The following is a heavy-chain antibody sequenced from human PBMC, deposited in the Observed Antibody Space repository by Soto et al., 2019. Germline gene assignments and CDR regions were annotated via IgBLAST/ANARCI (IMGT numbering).Heavy chain of an antibody. CDR3: AKDNSGWFSYDFDY. CDR2: ISWNSGSI. V-gene: IGHV3-9*01. D-gene: IGHD6-19*01. J-gene: IGHJ4*02. CDR1: GFTFDDYA. Sequence: DVQLVESGGGLVQPGRSLRLSCAASGFTFDDYAMHWVRQAPGKGLEWVSGISWNSGSIGYADSVKGRFTISRDNAKNSLYLQMNSLRAEDTALYYCAKDNSGWFSYDFDYWGQGTLVTVSS.